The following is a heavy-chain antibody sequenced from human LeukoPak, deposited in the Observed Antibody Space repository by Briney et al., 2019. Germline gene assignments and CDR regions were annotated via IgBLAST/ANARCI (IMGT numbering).Heavy chain of an antibody. V-gene: IGHV4-39*07. D-gene: IGHD3-10*01. CDR1: GGSISSSSYY. J-gene: IGHJ6*03. Sequence: PSETLSLTCTVSGGSISSSSYYWGWIRQPPGKGLEWIGSIYYSGSTYYNPSLKSRVTISVDTSKNQFSLKLSSVTAADTAVYYCARASRGSGRVRGYYYYMDVWGKGTTVTVSS. CDR3: ARASRGSGRVRGYYYYMDV. CDR2: IYYSGST.